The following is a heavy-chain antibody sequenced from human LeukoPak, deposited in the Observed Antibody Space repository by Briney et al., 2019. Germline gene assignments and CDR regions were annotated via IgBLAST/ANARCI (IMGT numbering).Heavy chain of an antibody. CDR2: IISSSRDI. CDR1: GFTFSSFT. J-gene: IGHJ4*02. D-gene: IGHD6-19*01. CDR3: AKAYTSGWYDFDH. V-gene: IGHV3-21*01. Sequence: GGSLRLSCAASGFTFSSFTMNWVRQAPGKGLEWVAAIISSSRDIFYADSVKGRFTISRDNSKNTLYLQMNSLKPEDTAVYYCAKAYTSGWYDFDHWGQGTLVTVSS.